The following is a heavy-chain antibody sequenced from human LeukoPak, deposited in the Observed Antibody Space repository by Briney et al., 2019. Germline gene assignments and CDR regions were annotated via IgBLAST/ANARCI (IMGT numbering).Heavy chain of an antibody. CDR3: ARAARYFDL. V-gene: IGHV4-59*01. CDR1: GGSISSYY. CDR2: IYYSGST. Sequence: SGTLSLTCTVSGGSISSYYWSWIRQPPGKGLEWIGYIYYSGSTNYNPSLKSRVTISVDTSKNQFSLKLSSVTAADTAVYYCARAARYFDLWGRGTLVTVSS. J-gene: IGHJ2*01.